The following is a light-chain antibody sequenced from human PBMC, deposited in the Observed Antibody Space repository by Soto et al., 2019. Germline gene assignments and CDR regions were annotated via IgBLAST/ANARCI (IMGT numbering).Light chain of an antibody. Sequence: DIQLTQSPSFLSASVGDRVTITCRASQGISTYLAWYQQKLGKAPKLLIFAASTLQSGVPSRFSGSGSGTEFTLTISSLQPEDFATYYCLQHNSYPWTFGQGTKVEIK. CDR3: LQHNSYPWT. V-gene: IGKV1-9*01. CDR2: AAS. J-gene: IGKJ1*01. CDR1: QGISTY.